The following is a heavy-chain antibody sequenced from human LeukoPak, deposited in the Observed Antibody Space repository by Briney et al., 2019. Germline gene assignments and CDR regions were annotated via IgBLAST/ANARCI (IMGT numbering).Heavy chain of an antibody. CDR2: FDPEDGET. Sequence: ASVKVSCKVSGYTLTELSMHWVRQAPGKGLEWMGGFDPEDGETIYAQKFQGRVTMTEDTSTDTAYMELRSLRSDDTAVYYCAREERGYYDFWSGYLGWFDPWGQGTLVTVSS. CDR1: GYTLTELS. D-gene: IGHD3-3*01. V-gene: IGHV1-24*01. J-gene: IGHJ5*02. CDR3: AREERGYYDFWSGYLGWFDP.